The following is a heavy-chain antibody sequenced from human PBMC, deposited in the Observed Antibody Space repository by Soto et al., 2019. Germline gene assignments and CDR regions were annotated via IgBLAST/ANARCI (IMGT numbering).Heavy chain of an antibody. D-gene: IGHD2-21*01. J-gene: IGHJ4*02. CDR3: TRRAIDCYNFDY. V-gene: IGHV5-51*01. CDR1: GYSFTTYW. CDR2: IYPGDSDT. Sequence: GESLKISCKGSGYSFTTYWIGWVRQMPGKGLEWMGIIYPGDSDTRYSPSFQGQVTISADKSISAAYLQWSSLKASDTAMYYCTRRAIDCYNFDYWGQGTLVTVSS.